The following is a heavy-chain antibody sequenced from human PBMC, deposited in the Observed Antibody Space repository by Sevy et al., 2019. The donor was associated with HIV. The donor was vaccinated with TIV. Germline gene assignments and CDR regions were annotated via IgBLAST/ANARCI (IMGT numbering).Heavy chain of an antibody. J-gene: IGHJ3*02. CDR1: GFTFSNAW. D-gene: IGHD6-13*01. CDR3: TTDPPSGYSDAFDI. Sequence: GGSLRLSCAASGFTFSNAWISWVRQAPGKGLEWVGRIKSKTDGGTTDYAAPVKGRFTISRDDSKNTLYLQMNSLKTEDTAVYYCTTDPPSGYSDAFDIWGQGTMVTVSS. V-gene: IGHV3-15*01. CDR2: IKSKTDGGTT.